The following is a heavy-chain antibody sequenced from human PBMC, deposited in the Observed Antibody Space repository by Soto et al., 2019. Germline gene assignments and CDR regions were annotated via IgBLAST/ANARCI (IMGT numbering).Heavy chain of an antibody. CDR2: IIPILGIA. J-gene: IGHJ4*02. CDR3: ASGYGTNEIDY. D-gene: IGHD2-8*01. CDR1: GGTFSSYT. Sequence: QVQLVQSGAEVKKPGSSVKVSCKASGGTFSSYTISWVRQAPGQGLEWMGRIIPILGIANYAQKFQGRVTITADKATSTAYMELSSLRSEDTAVYYCASGYGTNEIDYWGQGTLVTVSS. V-gene: IGHV1-69*02.